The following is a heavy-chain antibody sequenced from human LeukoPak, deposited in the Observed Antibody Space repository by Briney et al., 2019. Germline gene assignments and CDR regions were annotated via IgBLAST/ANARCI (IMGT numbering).Heavy chain of an antibody. J-gene: IGHJ1*01. CDR3: AKDPGYCSSTSCYTYFQH. CDR1: GGTFNNYA. Sequence: GASVKVTCKASGGTFNNYAISWVRQAPGQGLEWMGWIIPILGTIDYAQKFHGRVTLTADRSTTTAYMDLSSLRSEDTAIYYCAKDPGYCSSTSCYTYFQHWGQGTLVTVSS. V-gene: IGHV1-69*10. CDR2: IIPILGTI. D-gene: IGHD2-2*02.